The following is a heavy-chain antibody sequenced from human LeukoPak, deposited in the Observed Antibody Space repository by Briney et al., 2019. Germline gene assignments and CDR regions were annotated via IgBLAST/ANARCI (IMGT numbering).Heavy chain of an antibody. D-gene: IGHD6-19*01. CDR1: GDSVSSKNGA. V-gene: IGHV6-1*01. J-gene: IGHJ4*02. CDR2: TYYRSKWYN. CDR3: ARDLGTTGWHTFDY. Sequence: QTLSLTCAVSGDSVSSKNGAWNWIRQSPSRGLEWQGRTYYRSKWYNDYAESMEGRMTISQDTSKNQYSLHLNSVTPDDTAVYYCARDLGTTGWHTFDYWGQGTLVTVSS.